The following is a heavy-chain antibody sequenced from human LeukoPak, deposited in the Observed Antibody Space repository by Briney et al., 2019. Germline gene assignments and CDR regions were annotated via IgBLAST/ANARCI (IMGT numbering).Heavy chain of an antibody. CDR3: ARGTQKLGSRGSFDY. J-gene: IGHJ4*02. CDR2: IYYRGST. V-gene: IGHV4-59*08. Sequence: KPSETLSLTCTVSGGSISSYYWSWIRQPPEKGLEWIGFIYYRGSTNYNPSLKSRVTISVDTSKNQFSLRLSSVTAADTAVYYCARGTQKLGSRGSFDYWGQGTLVTVSS. D-gene: IGHD6-13*01. CDR1: GGSISSYY.